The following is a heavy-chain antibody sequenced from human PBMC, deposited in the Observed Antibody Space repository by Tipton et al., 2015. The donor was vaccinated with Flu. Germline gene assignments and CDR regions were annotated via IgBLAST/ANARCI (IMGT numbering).Heavy chain of an antibody. CDR3: ARTIVVVSYFDY. V-gene: IGHV4-38-2*01. J-gene: IGHJ4*02. CDR1: GYSISSGYY. CDR2: IYHSGST. D-gene: IGHD3-22*01. Sequence: GSLRLSCAVSGYSISSGYYWGWIRQPPGKGLEWIGSIYHSGSTYYNPSLKSRVTISVDTSKNQLSLKLSSVTAADTAVYYCARTIVVVSYFDYWGQGTLVTVSS.